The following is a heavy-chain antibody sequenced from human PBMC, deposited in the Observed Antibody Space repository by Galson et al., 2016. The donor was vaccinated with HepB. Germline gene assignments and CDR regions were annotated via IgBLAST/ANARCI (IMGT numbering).Heavy chain of an antibody. V-gene: IGHV3-15*01. CDR1: GFTFSNAW. CDR3: ATDYGSVMLSFFDY. J-gene: IGHJ4*03. D-gene: IGHD3-16*01. Sequence: SLRLSCAVSGFTFSNAWMSWVRQAPGKGLEWIGRVRSKTDGGTTDIGTPVKGRFTISRDDSKNTLYLQMKGLKTEDTAVYYCATDYGSVMLSFFDYWGHGTTVTVSS. CDR2: VRSKTDGGTT.